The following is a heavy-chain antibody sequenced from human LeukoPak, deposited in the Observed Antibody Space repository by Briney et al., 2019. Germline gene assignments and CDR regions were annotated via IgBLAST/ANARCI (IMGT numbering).Heavy chain of an antibody. Sequence: PGGSLRLSCAASGFTFSNYAMSWVRQGPGKRLEWVSSMNGSGGRTYYADSVKGRFTISRDNSKNTLYLQINSLRAEDTAVYYCAKDWTGTKPFDLWGRGTLVTVSS. V-gene: IGHV3-23*01. CDR1: GFTFSNYA. D-gene: IGHD3/OR15-3a*01. CDR3: AKDWTGTKPFDL. CDR2: MNGSGGRT. J-gene: IGHJ2*01.